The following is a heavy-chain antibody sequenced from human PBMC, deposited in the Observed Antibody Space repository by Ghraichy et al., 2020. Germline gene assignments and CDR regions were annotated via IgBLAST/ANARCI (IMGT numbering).Heavy chain of an antibody. V-gene: IGHV3-11*01. CDR3: AREATFGELLDY. Sequence: LSLTCAASGFSVSDYYMSWIRQAPGKGLEWVSYISRSGSVIDYADSVKGRFTISRDSAKNSLFLQMNSLRAEDTAVYYCAREATFGELLDYWGQGTLVTVTS. D-gene: IGHD3-10*01. CDR1: GFSVSDYY. CDR2: ISRSGSVI. J-gene: IGHJ4*02.